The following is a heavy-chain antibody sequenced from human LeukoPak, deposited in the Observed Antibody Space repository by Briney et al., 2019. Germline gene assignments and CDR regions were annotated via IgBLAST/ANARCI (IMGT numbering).Heavy chain of an antibody. CDR2: ISYDGSNK. V-gene: IGHV3-30-3*02. CDR1: GFTFSSYA. Sequence: GGSLRLSCAASGFTFSSYAMHWVRQAPGKGLEWGAIISYDGSNKNYADSVKGRFTISRGNSKNTLYVQLNSLRAEDPAVYYCAKPHTPYCSGATCYLFDFWGQGTLVTVSS. D-gene: IGHD2-15*01. CDR3: AKPHTPYCSGATCYLFDF. J-gene: IGHJ4*02.